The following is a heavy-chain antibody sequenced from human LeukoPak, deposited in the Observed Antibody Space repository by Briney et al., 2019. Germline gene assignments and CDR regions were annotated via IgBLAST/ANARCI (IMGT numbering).Heavy chain of an antibody. CDR3: ARAGRQWLVEGGDWFDP. CDR1: GFTFSSYA. D-gene: IGHD6-19*01. CDR2: ISYDGSNK. Sequence: GRSLRLSCAASGFTFSSYAMLWVRQAPGKGLEWVAVISYDGSNKYYADSVKGRFTISRDNSKNTLYLQMNSLRAEDTAVYYCARAGRQWLVEGGDWFDPWGQGTLVTVSS. V-gene: IGHV3-30-3*01. J-gene: IGHJ5*02.